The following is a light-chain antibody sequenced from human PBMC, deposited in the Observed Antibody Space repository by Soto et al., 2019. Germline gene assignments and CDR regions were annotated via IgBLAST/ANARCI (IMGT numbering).Light chain of an antibody. J-gene: IGKJ5*01. Sequence: DIQMTQSPSSLSSSVGHSVFIPCGASQTISSHLNWYQQKPGKAPNLLVYAASSLQSGVPSRFTGSGSGTDFTLTISSLQPEDFATYFCQQSYTTPITFGQGTRLEIK. CDR2: AAS. V-gene: IGKV1-39*01. CDR1: QTISSH. CDR3: QQSYTTPIT.